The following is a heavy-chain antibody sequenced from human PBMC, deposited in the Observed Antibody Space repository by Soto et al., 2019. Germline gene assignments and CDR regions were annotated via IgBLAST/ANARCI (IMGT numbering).Heavy chain of an antibody. J-gene: IGHJ4*02. CDR1: GGSFSGYY. V-gene: IGHV4-34*01. CDR3: ARYGTVAAIDS. Sequence: SETLSLTCAVYGGSFSGYYWSWIRQPPGKGLEWIGEINHSGSTNYNPSLKSRVTISVDTSKNQFSLNLNSVTAADTAVYYCARYGTVAAIDSWGQGTLVTVSS. D-gene: IGHD1-1*01. CDR2: INHSGST.